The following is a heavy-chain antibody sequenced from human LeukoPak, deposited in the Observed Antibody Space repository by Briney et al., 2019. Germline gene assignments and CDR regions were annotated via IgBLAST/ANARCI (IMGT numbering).Heavy chain of an antibody. D-gene: IGHD1-1*01. CDR1: EFSFSNFA. CDR3: AREDNPLWFDP. CDR2: ISYDGSIR. J-gene: IGHJ5*02. V-gene: IGHV3-30*04. Sequence: GGSLRLSFAASEFSFSNFAMYWVRQPPGKGLEWLAVISYDGSIRYYADSVKGRFTISRDNSNNTLHLQMNSLRPDDSALYYCAREDNPLWFDPWGQGTLVTVSS.